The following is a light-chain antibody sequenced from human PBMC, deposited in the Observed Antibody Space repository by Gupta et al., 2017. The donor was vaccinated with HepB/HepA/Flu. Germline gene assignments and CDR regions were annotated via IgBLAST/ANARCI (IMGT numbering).Light chain of an antibody. V-gene: IGLV1-44*01. J-gene: IGLJ2*01. CDR3: AVWDDSLNGPV. Sequence: QSVLRQPPSASGTPGQRVTISCSGSSSNIGTKTVNWYQHLPGGAPKLLIYNNRQRPSGVSDRFSASKSGTSASLDIRGLQSEDEADYYCAVWDDSLNGPVFGGGTKLTVL. CDR1: SSNIGTKT. CDR2: NNR.